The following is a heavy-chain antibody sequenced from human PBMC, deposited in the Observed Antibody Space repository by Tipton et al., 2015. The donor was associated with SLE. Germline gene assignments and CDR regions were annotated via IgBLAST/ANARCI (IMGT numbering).Heavy chain of an antibody. D-gene: IGHD1-26*01. CDR1: GYTFISYV. CDR3: ARGWSEVGSTPSPYGY. CDR2: ISAYNGNT. J-gene: IGHJ4*02. Sequence: QSGAEVKKPGASVKVSCKASGYTFISYVISWVRQAPGQGLEWMGWISAYNGNTNYAQMFQGRVTITTDESTSTAYMDLSSLRSDDTAVYYCARGWSEVGSTPSPYGYWGQGTLVTVSS. V-gene: IGHV1-18*01.